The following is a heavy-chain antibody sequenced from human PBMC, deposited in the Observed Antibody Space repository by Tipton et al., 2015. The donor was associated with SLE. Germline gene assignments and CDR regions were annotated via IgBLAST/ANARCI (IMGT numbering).Heavy chain of an antibody. Sequence: TLSLTCAVYGGSFSGNYWSWIRQPPGKGLEWIGEINHSGSTNYNPSLKSRVTISVDTSKNQFSLKLSSVTAADTAVYYCARLLFAYDSSGAYGYWGQGTLVTVSS. CDR2: INHSGST. CDR1: GGSFSGNY. J-gene: IGHJ4*02. CDR3: ARLLFAYDSSGAYGY. D-gene: IGHD3-22*01. V-gene: IGHV4-34*01.